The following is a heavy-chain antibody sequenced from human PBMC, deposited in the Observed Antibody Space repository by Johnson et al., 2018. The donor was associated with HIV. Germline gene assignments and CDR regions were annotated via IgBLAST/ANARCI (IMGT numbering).Heavy chain of an antibody. D-gene: IGHD5-18*01. CDR3: ARDGVYSYFAFDM. Sequence: QVQLVESGGGVAQPGRSLRLSCPASGYTFSGYGMHWVRQAPGKGLELLAVIWKDGKTKYYADSVKGRFSISRDDSRSTLYVQMSSLRAEDTAVYYCARDGVYSYFAFDMWGQGTMVTVSS. J-gene: IGHJ3*02. V-gene: IGHV3-33*01. CDR2: IWKDGKTK. CDR1: GYTFSGYG.